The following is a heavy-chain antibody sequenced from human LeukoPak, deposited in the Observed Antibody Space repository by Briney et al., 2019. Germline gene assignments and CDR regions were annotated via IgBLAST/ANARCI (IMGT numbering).Heavy chain of an antibody. CDR1: GYTFTGYY. Sequence: ASVKVSCKASGYTFTGYYMHWVRQAPGQGLEWMGWINPNSGGTNYAQKFQGRVTMTRDTSISTAYMELSRLRSDDTAVYYCARDPGYCSGGSCYSFDYWGQGTLVTVSS. J-gene: IGHJ4*02. CDR2: INPNSGGT. CDR3: ARDPGYCSGGSCYSFDY. D-gene: IGHD2-15*01. V-gene: IGHV1-2*02.